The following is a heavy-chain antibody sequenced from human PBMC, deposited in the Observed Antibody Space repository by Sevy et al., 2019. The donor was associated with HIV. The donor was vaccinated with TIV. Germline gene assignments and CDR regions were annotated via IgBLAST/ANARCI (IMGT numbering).Heavy chain of an antibody. Sequence: GGSLRLSCAASGFTFSSYSMNWVRQAPGKGLEWVSSISSSSSYIYYADSVKGRFTISRDNAKNSPYLQMNSLGAEDTAVYYCAREGPVWFGELHAFDIWGQGTMVTVSS. CDR1: GFTFSSYS. CDR3: AREGPVWFGELHAFDI. V-gene: IGHV3-21*01. CDR2: ISSSSSYI. J-gene: IGHJ3*02. D-gene: IGHD3-10*01.